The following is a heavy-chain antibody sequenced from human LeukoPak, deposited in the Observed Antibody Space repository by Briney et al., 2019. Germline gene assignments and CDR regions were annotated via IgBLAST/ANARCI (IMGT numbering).Heavy chain of an antibody. J-gene: IGHJ4*02. CDR1: GFTVSSNY. CDR3: ANGGPRLPWVGTLEDEDY. Sequence: GGSLRLSCAASGFTVSSNYMSWVRQAPGKGLEWVSVIYSGGSTYYADSVKGRLTISRDNSKNTLYLQMSSLRVEDTAVYYCANGGPRLPWVGTLEDEDYWGQGTLVTVSS. V-gene: IGHV3-53*01. CDR2: IYSGGST. D-gene: IGHD3-10*01.